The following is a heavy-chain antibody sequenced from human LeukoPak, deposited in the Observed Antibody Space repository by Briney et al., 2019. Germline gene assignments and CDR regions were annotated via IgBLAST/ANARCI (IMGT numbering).Heavy chain of an antibody. V-gene: IGHV3-9*01. CDR2: ISWNSGSI. J-gene: IGHJ6*04. CDR1: GFTFDDYA. CDR3: AKDKGSGSYSHYYYGMDV. D-gene: IGHD3-10*01. Sequence: GRSLRLSCAASGFTFDDYAMHWVRQAQGKGLEWVSGISWNSGSIGYADSVKGRFTISRDNAKNSLYLQMNSLRAEDTALYYCAKDKGSGSYSHYYYGMDVWGKGTTVTVSS.